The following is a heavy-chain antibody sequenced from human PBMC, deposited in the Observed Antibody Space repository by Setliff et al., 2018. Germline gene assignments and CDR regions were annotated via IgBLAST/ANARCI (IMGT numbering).Heavy chain of an antibody. J-gene: IGHJ1*01. V-gene: IGHV1-69*13. Sequence: SVKVSCKAFGGTFSNSAVNWVRQAPGQGLTWMGGIVPVFNTRNYAQKFQGRVTITADESTSTAYMELSSLRSEDTAVYYCAIRVMTTVTTETYFQHWGQGTLVTVSS. D-gene: IGHD4-17*01. CDR1: GGTFSNSA. CDR3: AIRVMTTVTTETYFQH. CDR2: IVPVFNTR.